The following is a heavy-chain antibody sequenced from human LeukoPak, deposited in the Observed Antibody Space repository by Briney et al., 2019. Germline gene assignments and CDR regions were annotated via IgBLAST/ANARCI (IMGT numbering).Heavy chain of an antibody. CDR1: GFTFSDYY. CDR3: ARDRAWNDVGAFDI. Sequence: GGSLRLSCATSGFTFSDYYMSWIRQAPGKGLEWVSSISSSSSYIYYADSVKGRFTISRDNAKNSLYLQMNSLRAEDTAVYYRARDRAWNDVGAFDIWGQGTMVTVSS. V-gene: IGHV3-11*06. D-gene: IGHD1-1*01. CDR2: ISSSSSYI. J-gene: IGHJ3*02.